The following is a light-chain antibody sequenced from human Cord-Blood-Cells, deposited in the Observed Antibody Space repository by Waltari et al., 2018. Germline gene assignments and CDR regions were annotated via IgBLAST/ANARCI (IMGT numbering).Light chain of an antibody. V-gene: IGLV2-11*01. CDR2: DVS. J-gene: IGLJ1*01. CDR1: SSDVVGYNS. CDR3: CSYAGSYKV. Sequence: QSALTQPRSVSGSPGQSVTISCTGTSSDVVGYNSVSSYQQHPGKAPKLMIYDVSRRPSGVPDRVSGSKSGNTASLTISGLQAEDEADYYCCSYAGSYKVFGTGTKVTVL.